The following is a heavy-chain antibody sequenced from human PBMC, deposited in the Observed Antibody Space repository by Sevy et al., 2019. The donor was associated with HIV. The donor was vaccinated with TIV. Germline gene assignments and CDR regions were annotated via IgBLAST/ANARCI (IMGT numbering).Heavy chain of an antibody. J-gene: IGHJ5*02. CDR2: IYPGDSDT. CDR3: ARAIAAAGTGGAFDP. D-gene: IGHD6-13*01. CDR1: GYSFTSYW. V-gene: IGHV5-51*01. Sequence: GESLKISCKGSGYSFTSYWIGWVRQMPGKGLEWMGIIYPGDSDTGYSPSFQGQVTISADKSISTAYLQWSSLKASDTAMYYCARAIAAAGTGGAFDPWGQGTLVTVSS.